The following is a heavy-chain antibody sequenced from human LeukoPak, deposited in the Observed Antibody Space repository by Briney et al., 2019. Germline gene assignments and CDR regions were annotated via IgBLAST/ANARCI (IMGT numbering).Heavy chain of an antibody. J-gene: IGHJ5*01. V-gene: IGHV4-39*01. CDR3: VRHDGRGGATMGAFDS. CDR1: AASISSSSHH. Sequence: PSETLSLTCTVSAASISSSSHHWGWIRQSPGKGLEWIGSVYYGRTTYYSPSLDSRVTISLDTSANQFPLQLNSVTAADTAVYYCVRHDGRGGATMGAFDSWGQGSLVTVSS. CDR2: VYYGRTT. D-gene: IGHD4/OR15-4a*01.